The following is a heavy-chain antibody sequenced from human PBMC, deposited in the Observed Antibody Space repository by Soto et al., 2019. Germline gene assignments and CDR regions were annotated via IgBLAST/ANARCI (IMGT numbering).Heavy chain of an antibody. D-gene: IGHD2-21*02. CDR3: ARDTSRTYCGGDCYAFDI. V-gene: IGHV3-74*01. Sequence: GGSLRLSCAASGFTFSSYWMHWVRQDPGKGLEWVSRINSDGSSTSYADSVKGRFTISRDNAKNTLYLQMNSLRAEDTAVYYCARDTSRTYCGGDCYAFDIWGQGTMVTVSS. J-gene: IGHJ3*02. CDR2: INSDGSST. CDR1: GFTFSSYW.